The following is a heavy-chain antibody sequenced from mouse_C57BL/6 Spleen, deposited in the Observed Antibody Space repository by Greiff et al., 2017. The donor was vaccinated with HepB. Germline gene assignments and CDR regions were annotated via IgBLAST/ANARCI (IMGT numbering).Heavy chain of an antibody. Sequence: VQLQQSGPGLVQPSQSLSITCTVSGFSLTSYGVHWVRQSPGKGLEWLGGIWSGGSTDYNAAFISRLSISKDNSKSQVFFKMNSLQAADTAIYCCASLDGSSPYYFDYWGQGTTLTVSS. V-gene: IGHV2-2*01. J-gene: IGHJ2*01. CDR1: GFSLTSYG. CDR3: ASLDGSSPYYFDY. D-gene: IGHD1-1*01. CDR2: IWSGGST.